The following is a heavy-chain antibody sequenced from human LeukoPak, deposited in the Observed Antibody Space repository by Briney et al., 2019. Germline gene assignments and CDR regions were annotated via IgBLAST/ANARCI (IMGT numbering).Heavy chain of an antibody. CDR3: ARSRDYGELTIDY. Sequence: GGSLRLSCAASGFTFSSYRMNWVRQAPGKGLEWVSSIKSSGSGYIYFAAVVKGCFISCRDDAKNSLYLQMNSLRAEDTVGYYCARSRDYGELTIDYWAREPWSPSPQ. V-gene: IGHV3-21*01. D-gene: IGHD4-17*01. J-gene: IGHJ4*02. CDR2: IKSSGSGYI. CDR1: GFTFSSYR.